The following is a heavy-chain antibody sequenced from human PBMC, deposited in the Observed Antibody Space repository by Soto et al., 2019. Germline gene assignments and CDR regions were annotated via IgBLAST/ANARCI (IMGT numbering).Heavy chain of an antibody. CDR3: ARGKGQLVRNYGMDV. V-gene: IGHV1-8*01. CDR1: GYTFTSYD. J-gene: IGHJ6*02. D-gene: IGHD6-13*01. Sequence: ASVKVSCKASGYTFTSYDINWVRQATGQGLEWMGWMNPNSGNTGYAQKFQGRVTMTRNTSISTAYMELSRLRSEDTAVYYCARGKGQLVRNYGMDVWGQGTTVTVSS. CDR2: MNPNSGNT.